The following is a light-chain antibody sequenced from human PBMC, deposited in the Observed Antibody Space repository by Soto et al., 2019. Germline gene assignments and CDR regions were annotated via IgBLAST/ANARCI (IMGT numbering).Light chain of an antibody. CDR1: QSVSSTY. V-gene: IGKV3-20*01. CDR2: AAS. J-gene: IGKJ2*01. CDR3: QEYDNSLYT. Sequence: EIVLTQSPGTLSLSPGERATLSCRASQSVSSTYLAWYQKKPGQPPRLLIYAASSRATGIPDRFSGTGSGTDFTLTIIRLEPEDFAVYYCQEYDNSLYTFGPGTKLEIK.